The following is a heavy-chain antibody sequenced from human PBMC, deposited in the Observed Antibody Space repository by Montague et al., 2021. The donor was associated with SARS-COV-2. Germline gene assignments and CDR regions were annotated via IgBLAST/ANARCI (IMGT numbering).Heavy chain of an antibody. CDR3: ARDANGNWYYFDY. CDR2: IYHYGSA. V-gene: IGHV4-59*12. J-gene: IGHJ4*02. CDR1: GGSIISGY. Sequence: SETLSLTCTVSGGSIISGYWSWIRQPPGKGLEWIGYIYHYGSANYNPSLKTRVTISVDSSKKQFSLKLRSVTAVDTAVYYCARDANGNWYYFDYWGQGTLVTVSS.